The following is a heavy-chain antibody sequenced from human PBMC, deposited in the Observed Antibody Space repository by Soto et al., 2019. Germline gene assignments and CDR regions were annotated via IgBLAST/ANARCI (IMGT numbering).Heavy chain of an antibody. D-gene: IGHD3-10*01. Sequence: QVQLQESGPGLVKPSETLSLTCTISGGPMNNYYCSWFRQPRGQGLEWIGYMGYNGFTRYNPSLRSRVAISLDTAKNQFSLNLCSVTAADTALYYCARQGFGELHGLVDVWGQGITVTVSS. CDR1: GGPMNNYY. V-gene: IGHV4-59*08. CDR2: MGYNGFT. J-gene: IGHJ6*02. CDR3: ARQGFGELHGLVDV.